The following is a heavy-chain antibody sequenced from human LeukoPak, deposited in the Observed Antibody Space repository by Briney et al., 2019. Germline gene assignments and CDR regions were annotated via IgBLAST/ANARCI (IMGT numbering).Heavy chain of an antibody. CDR2: ISYDGSNK. CDR1: GFTFSSYA. V-gene: IGHV3-30-3*01. Sequence: GGSLRLSCAASGFTFSSYAMHWVRQAPGKGLEWEAVISYDGSNKYYADSVKGRFTISRDNSKNTLYLQMNSLRAEDTAVYYCASEAAMDAFDIWGQGTMVTVSS. D-gene: IGHD2-2*01. CDR3: ASEAAMDAFDI. J-gene: IGHJ3*02.